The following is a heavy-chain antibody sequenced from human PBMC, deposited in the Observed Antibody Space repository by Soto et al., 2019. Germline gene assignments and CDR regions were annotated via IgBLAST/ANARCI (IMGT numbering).Heavy chain of an antibody. CDR1: GFTFSDSV. D-gene: IGHD3-22*01. Sequence: PGGSLRLSCVGSGFTFSDSVMAWVRQAPGKGLEWLSGMSGDGRTRYAFSVTGRFTISRDNSKNTLYLQMRSLRAEDAAAYYCVKWHTSNFDSLPFTGFDFWGQGTQVTVSS. CDR3: VKWHTSNFDSLPFTGFDF. J-gene: IGHJ4*02. V-gene: IGHV3-23*01. CDR2: MSGDGRT.